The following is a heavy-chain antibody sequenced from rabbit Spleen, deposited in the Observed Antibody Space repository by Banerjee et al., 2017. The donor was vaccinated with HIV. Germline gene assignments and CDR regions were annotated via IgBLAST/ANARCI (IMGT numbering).Heavy chain of an antibody. CDR1: GFDFSSSYY. D-gene: IGHD2-1*01. J-gene: IGHJ4*01. Sequence: QEQLKETGGGLVQPGGSLTLSCTASGFDFSSSYYMCWVRQAPEKGLELIACIDTSSVHTADESWAKSWFTISKTSSTTVTLKMTSLTAADTAPYFCASGSATMTIVLTGYYLNLWGPGTLVTVS. V-gene: IGHV1S45*01. CDR3: ASGSATMTIVLTGYYLNL. CDR2: IDTSSVHT.